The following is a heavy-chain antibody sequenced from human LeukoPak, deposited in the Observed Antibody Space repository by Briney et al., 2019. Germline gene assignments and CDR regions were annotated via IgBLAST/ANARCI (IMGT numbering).Heavy chain of an antibody. V-gene: IGHV3-23*01. CDR1: GFTFSSYA. D-gene: IGHD6-6*01. J-gene: IGHJ4*02. Sequence: PGGSLRLSCAASGFTFSSYAMNWARQAPGKGLEWVSATSASGLKTYYADSVKGRFTISRDNSKNTLYLQMNSLRAEDTAVYHCAKAISSPTFYFDYWGQGTLVTVSS. CDR3: AKAISSPTFYFDY. CDR2: TSASGLKT.